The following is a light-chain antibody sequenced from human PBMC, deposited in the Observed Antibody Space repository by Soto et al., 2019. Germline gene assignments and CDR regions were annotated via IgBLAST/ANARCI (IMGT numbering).Light chain of an antibody. V-gene: IGKV1-39*01. J-gene: IGKJ1*01. CDR3: QQSYSIPWT. CDR2: AAS. CDR1: QSIARY. Sequence: DIPMTQSPSSLSASVGDRVTITCRTSQSIARYFNWYQQKPGKAPNLLIHAASSLQSGVPSRFSGSGSGTDFTLTISSLQPEDSATYYCQQSYSIPWTFGQGTKVEIK.